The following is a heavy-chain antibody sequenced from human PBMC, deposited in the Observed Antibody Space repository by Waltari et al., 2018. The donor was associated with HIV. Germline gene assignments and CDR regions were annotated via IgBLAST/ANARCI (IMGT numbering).Heavy chain of an antibody. J-gene: IGHJ6*02. CDR2: INPNSGGT. CDR1: GYTFTGYY. V-gene: IGHV1-2*06. Sequence: QVQLVQSGAEVKKPGASVKVSCKASGYTFTGYYMHWVRQAPGQGLEWMGRINPNSGGTNYAQKFQGRVTMTRDTSISTAYMELSRLRSDDTAVYYCARVRVPAAMRYYYYGMDVWGQGTTVTVSS. CDR3: ARVRVPAAMRYYYYGMDV. D-gene: IGHD2-2*01.